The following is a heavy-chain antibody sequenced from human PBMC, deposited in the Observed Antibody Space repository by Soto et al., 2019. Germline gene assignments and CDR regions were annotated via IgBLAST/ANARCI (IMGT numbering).Heavy chain of an antibody. J-gene: IGHJ5*02. Sequence: VELVQSGAEVKKPGSSVKVSCKASGGTFSVYAISWVRQAPGQGLEWMGGIIPIFGTANYAQKFQGRVTITADESTSTAYMEMSSLRSEDTAVYYGARAPLIPGLVSSYNWFDPWGQGTLVTVSS. CDR1: GGTFSVYA. V-gene: IGHV1-69*12. CDR2: IIPIFGTA. CDR3: ARAPLIPGLVSSYNWFDP. D-gene: IGHD3-9*01.